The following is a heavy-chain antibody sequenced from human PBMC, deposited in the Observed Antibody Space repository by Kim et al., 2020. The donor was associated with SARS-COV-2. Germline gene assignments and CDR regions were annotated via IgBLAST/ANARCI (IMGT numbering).Heavy chain of an antibody. D-gene: IGHD3-10*01. CDR3: ATDVAVRLVFLWFY. CDR2: ISSGGSSI. J-gene: IGHJ5*01. CDR1: GFTFSTYT. Sequence: GGSLRLSCAASGFTFSTYTMHWVRQAPGKGPEWVSSISSGGSSIYYAGSVKGRFTISRDNSKNSLFLHMNSLRPEDTALYYCATDVAVRLVFLWFY. V-gene: IGHV3-21*01.